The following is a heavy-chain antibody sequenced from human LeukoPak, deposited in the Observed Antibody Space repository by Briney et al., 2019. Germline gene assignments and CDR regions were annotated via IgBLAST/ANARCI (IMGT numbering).Heavy chain of an antibody. CDR2: INHSGST. CDR1: GGSFSGYY. D-gene: IGHD4-17*01. J-gene: IGHJ3*02. Sequence: SETLSLTCAVYGGSFSGYYWSWIRQPPGKGLEWIGEINHSGSTNYNPSLKSRVTISVDTSKNQFSLKLSPVTAADTAVYYCARLDYGDRWLAFDIWGQGTMVTVSS. V-gene: IGHV4-34*01. CDR3: ARLDYGDRWLAFDI.